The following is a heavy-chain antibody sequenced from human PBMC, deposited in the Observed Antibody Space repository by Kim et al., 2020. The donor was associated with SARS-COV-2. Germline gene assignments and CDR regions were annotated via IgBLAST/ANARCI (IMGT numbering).Heavy chain of an antibody. CDR2: ISYDGSIT. D-gene: IGHD3-3*01. V-gene: IGHV3-30*18. J-gene: IGHJ3*01. Sequence: GGSLRLSCRASGFTFNNYAMHWVRQAPGTGLEWVAVISYDGSITYYADSVKGQFTVSRDSSHNTLYLQMSNLRSEDTALYFCAKSSDFFWLCQGLYAFD. CDR1: GFTFNNYA. CDR3: AKSSDFFWLCQGLYAFD.